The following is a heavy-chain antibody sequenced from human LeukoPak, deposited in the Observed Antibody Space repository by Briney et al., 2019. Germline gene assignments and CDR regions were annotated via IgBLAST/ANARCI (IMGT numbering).Heavy chain of an antibody. J-gene: IGHJ4*02. CDR2: IRSKANSYAT. CDR1: GFTFSGSA. V-gene: IGHV3-73*01. CDR3: TRTSSSSWYYFDY. D-gene: IGHD6-13*01. Sequence: GGSLRLSCAASGFTFSGSAMHWVRQASGKGLEWVGRIRSKANSYATAYAASVKGRFTISRDDSKNTAYLQMNSLKTEDTAVYYCTRTSSSSWYYFDYWGQGTLVTVSS.